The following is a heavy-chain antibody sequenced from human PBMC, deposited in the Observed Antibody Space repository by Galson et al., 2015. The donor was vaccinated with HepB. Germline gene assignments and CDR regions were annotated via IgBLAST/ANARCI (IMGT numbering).Heavy chain of an antibody. CDR2: IWYDGSNK. Sequence: SLSLSCAASGFTFSSYVMHWVRQAPGKGLEWVAVIWYDGSNKYYADSVKGRFTISRDNSKNTLYLQMNSLRAEDTAVYYCARRAYCSSTSCLTYYYYYMDVWGKGTTVTVSS. J-gene: IGHJ6*03. V-gene: IGHV3-33*01. CDR1: GFTFSSYV. D-gene: IGHD2-2*01. CDR3: ARRAYCSSTSCLTYYYYYMDV.